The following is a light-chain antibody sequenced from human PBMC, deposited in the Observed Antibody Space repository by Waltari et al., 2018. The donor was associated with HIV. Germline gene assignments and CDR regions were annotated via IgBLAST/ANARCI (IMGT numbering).Light chain of an antibody. CDR1: DSDFGLYNF. CDR2: DVD. Sequence: SAVTQPASVSGLPGQSTTISCTGGDSDFGLYNFVSWYQHHSGKPPQLILYDVDSRAPGVADRFSGSMSGNTASLTISGLRAEDEAHYYCASFTGDNTVMFGGGTEVTVL. V-gene: IGLV2-14*01. CDR3: ASFTGDNTVM. J-gene: IGLJ3*02.